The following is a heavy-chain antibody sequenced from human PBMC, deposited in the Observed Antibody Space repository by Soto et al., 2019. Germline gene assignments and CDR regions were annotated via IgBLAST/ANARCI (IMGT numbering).Heavy chain of an antibody. J-gene: IGHJ6*02. V-gene: IGHV4-31*03. CDR2: IYYSGST. CDR1: GGSISSGGYY. D-gene: IGHD6-6*01. Sequence: SETLSLTCTVSGGSISSGGYYWSWIRQHPGKGLEWIGYIYYSGSTYYNPSLKSRVTISVDTSKNQLSLKLSSVTAADTAVYYCAEGIAARRYYGMDVWGQGTTVTVSS. CDR3: AEGIAARRYYGMDV.